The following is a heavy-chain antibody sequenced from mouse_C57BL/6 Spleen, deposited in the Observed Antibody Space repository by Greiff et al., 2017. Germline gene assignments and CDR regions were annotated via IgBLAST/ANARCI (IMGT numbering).Heavy chain of an antibody. V-gene: IGHV5-17*01. Sequence: EVMLVESGGGLVKPGGSLKLSCAASGFTFSDYGMHWVRQAPEKGLEWVAYISSGSSTIYYAATVKGRFTISRDNAKNTLFLQMTSLRSEDTAMYYCARFWGYWYFDVWGTGTTVTVSS. D-gene: IGHD4-1*01. CDR1: GFTFSDYG. J-gene: IGHJ1*03. CDR2: ISSGSSTI. CDR3: ARFWGYWYFDV.